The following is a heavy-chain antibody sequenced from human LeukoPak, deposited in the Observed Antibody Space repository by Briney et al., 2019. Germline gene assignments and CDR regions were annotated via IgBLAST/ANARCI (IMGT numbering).Heavy chain of an antibody. CDR3: ANEEPTDIVVVPAAIAAFDI. V-gene: IGHV3-23*01. CDR2: ISGSGGST. Sequence: PGGSLRLSCAASGFTFSSYAMSWVRQAPGKGLEWVSAISGSGGSTYYADSVKGRFTISRDNSKNTLYLQMNSLRAEDTAVYYCANEEPTDIVVVPAAIAAFDIWGQGTMVTVSS. J-gene: IGHJ3*02. D-gene: IGHD2-2*02. CDR1: GFTFSSYA.